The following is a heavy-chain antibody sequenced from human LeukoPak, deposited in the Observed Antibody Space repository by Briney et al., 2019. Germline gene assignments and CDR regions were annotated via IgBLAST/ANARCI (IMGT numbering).Heavy chain of an antibody. Sequence: SGGSLRLSCAASGFTFSNYWMSWVRQAPGKGLEWVANIKHDGSEKYYVDSVKGRFTISRDNAKNSLYLQMNSLRAEDTAVYYCARDPEGSSWCYWGQGTLVTVSS. V-gene: IGHV3-7*01. CDR1: GFTFSNYW. CDR2: IKHDGSEK. CDR3: ARDPEGSSWCY. J-gene: IGHJ4*02. D-gene: IGHD6-13*01.